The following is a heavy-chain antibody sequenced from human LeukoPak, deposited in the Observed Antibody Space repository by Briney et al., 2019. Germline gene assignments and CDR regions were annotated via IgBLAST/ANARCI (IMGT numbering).Heavy chain of an antibody. Sequence: GASLRLSCAASGFTFSAYGMQWVRQAPGKGLEWVAFVRYNGNDKYYADSVKGRFTISRDNSKNTVYLQVNTLRAEDTAVYYCAKAGSGWYAPYWGQGTLVTVSS. CDR1: GFTFSAYG. CDR2: VRYNGNDK. J-gene: IGHJ4*02. D-gene: IGHD6-19*01. V-gene: IGHV3-30*02. CDR3: AKAGSGWYAPY.